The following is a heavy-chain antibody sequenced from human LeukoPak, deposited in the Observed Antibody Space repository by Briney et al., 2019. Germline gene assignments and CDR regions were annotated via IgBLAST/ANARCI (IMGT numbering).Heavy chain of an antibody. Sequence: ASVKISCKASGYTFTIYAMHWVRQAPGQRLEWMGWINAGSGNTKYSQKFQGRVTVTRDTSASTAYMELSSLRSEDMAVYYCATVRLLTTDAFDIWGQGTMVTVSS. D-gene: IGHD1-14*01. V-gene: IGHV1-3*03. CDR2: INAGSGNT. CDR1: GYTFTIYA. CDR3: ATVRLLTTDAFDI. J-gene: IGHJ3*02.